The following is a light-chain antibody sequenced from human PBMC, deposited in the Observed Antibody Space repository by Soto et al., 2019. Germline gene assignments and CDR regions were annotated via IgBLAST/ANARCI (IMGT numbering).Light chain of an antibody. Sequence: EIVLTQSPATLSVSPGEGATLSCRASQSVDSNLAWYQQKPGQAPRLVIYGASSRATGIPARFGGTGSGTEFTLIINRVQSEDFAVYYCQQYKNWPPAYTFGQGTKLEI. CDR2: GAS. CDR3: QQYKNWPPAYT. J-gene: IGKJ2*01. CDR1: QSVDSN. V-gene: IGKV3-15*01.